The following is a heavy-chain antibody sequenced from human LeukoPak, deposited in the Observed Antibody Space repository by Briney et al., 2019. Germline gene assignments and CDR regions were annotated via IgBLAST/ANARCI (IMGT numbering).Heavy chain of an antibody. CDR3: ARVRNYYGSGSSTGGYYYYYMDV. CDR2: INPNSGGT. J-gene: IGHJ6*03. Sequence: ASVKVSCKASGYTFTDYFMNWVRQAPGQGLEWMGWINPNSGGTNYAQKFQGRVTMTRDTSISTAYMELSRLRSDDTAVYYCARVRNYYGSGSSTGGYYYYYMDVWGKGTTVTISS. V-gene: IGHV1-2*02. CDR1: GYTFTDYF. D-gene: IGHD3-10*01.